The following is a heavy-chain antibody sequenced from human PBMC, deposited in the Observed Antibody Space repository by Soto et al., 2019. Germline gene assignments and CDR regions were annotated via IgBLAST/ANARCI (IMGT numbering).Heavy chain of an antibody. CDR3: ASWRYRDY. Sequence: QVHLVQSGAEVKKPGASVKVSCKGSGYGFTTYGITWVRQAPGQGLEWMAWISAHNGNTNYAQKPPATVTVTTDTSTSTAYMELSSLTSDDTAVSYCASWRYRDYWCQGALVTVSS. D-gene: IGHD1-1*01. CDR2: ISAHNGNT. CDR1: GYGFTTYG. V-gene: IGHV1-18*01. J-gene: IGHJ4*02.